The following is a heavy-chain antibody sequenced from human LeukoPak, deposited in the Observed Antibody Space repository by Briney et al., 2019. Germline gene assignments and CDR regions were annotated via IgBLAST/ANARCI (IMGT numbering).Heavy chain of an antibody. Sequence: GGSLRLSCAASGFTFSSYSMNWVRQAPGKGLEWVSSISSSSSYIYYADSVKGRFTISRDNAKNSLYLQMNSLRAEDTAVYYCARGVVVIKASYYFDYWGQGTLVTVPS. CDR1: GFTFSSYS. D-gene: IGHD3-22*01. CDR3: ARGVVVIKASYYFDY. CDR2: ISSSSSYI. V-gene: IGHV3-21*01. J-gene: IGHJ4*02.